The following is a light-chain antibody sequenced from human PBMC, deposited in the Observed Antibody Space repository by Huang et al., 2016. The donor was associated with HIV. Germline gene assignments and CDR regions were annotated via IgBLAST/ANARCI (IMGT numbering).Light chain of an antibody. CDR1: QSISSY. V-gene: IGKV1-39*01. CDR2: AAS. J-gene: IGKJ3*01. Sequence: DIQMTQSPSSLSASVGDRVIITCRASQSISSYLNWYQQQPGQAPNLLIYAASSMQSGVPERFSGSGSGTDFTLTIRGLQPEDFATYYCQQCYSTTFTFGAGTKVEVK. CDR3: QQCYSTTFT.